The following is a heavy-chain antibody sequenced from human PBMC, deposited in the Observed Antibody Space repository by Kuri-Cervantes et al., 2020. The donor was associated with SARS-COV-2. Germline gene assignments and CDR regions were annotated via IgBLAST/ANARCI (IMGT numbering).Heavy chain of an antibody. CDR1: GDSINSYY. J-gene: IGHJ4*02. CDR2: IKEDGNEK. CDR3: ARDSSEQHLSTDY. V-gene: IGHV3-7*01. D-gene: IGHD6-13*01. Sequence: ETLSLTCTVSGDSINSYYWSWVRQAPGKGLEWVANIKEDGNEKNYVDSVKGRFTISRDNAKNSLYLQMNSLRAEDTAVYYCARDSSEQHLSTDYWGQGTLVTVSS.